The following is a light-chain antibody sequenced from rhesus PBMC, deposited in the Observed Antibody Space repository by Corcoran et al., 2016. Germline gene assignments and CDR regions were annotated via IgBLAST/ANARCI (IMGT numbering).Light chain of an antibody. CDR2: AAS. Sequence: DIQMTQSPSSLSASVGDRVTVTCRASQDINKELSWYQQKPGKAPTLLIYAASSLQTGVSSRFSGSGAGTEYTLTISSLQPEDVATYYGLQDYTTPWAFGQGTKVELK. V-gene: IGKV1-94*01. CDR1: QDINKE. CDR3: LQDYTTPWA. J-gene: IGKJ1*01.